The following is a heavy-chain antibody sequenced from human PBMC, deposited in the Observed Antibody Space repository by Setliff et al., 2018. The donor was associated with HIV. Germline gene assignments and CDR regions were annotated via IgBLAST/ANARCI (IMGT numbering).Heavy chain of an antibody. CDR3: ARSVDIVATDGWFDP. CDR2: IYPGDSDT. Sequence: GESPKISCKGSGYSFTSYWIGWVRQMPGKGLEWMGIIYPGDSDTRYSPSFQGQVTISADKSISTAYLQWSSLKASDTAMYYCARSVDIVATDGWFDPWGQGTLVTVSS. CDR1: GYSFTSYW. D-gene: IGHD5-12*01. V-gene: IGHV5-51*01. J-gene: IGHJ5*02.